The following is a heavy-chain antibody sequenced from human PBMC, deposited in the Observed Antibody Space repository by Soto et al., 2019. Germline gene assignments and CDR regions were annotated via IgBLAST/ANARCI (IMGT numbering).Heavy chain of an antibody. CDR2: IYHSGST. CDR3: LYSGSYYSYYSEY. J-gene: IGHJ4*02. V-gene: IGHV4-4*02. Sequence: PXETLSLTCAFSVGSISSSNWWSWVRQPPGKGLEWIGEIYHSGSTNYNPSLKSRVTISVDKSKNQFSLKLSSVTAADTAVYYCLYSGSYYSYYSEYWGQRTLVSVS. D-gene: IGHD1-26*01. CDR1: VGSISSSNW.